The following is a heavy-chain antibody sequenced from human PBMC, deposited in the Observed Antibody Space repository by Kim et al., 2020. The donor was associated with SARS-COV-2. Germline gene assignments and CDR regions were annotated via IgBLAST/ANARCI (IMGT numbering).Heavy chain of an antibody. CDR1: GGSFSGYY. J-gene: IGHJ4*01. CDR3: ARGIQVDEYQLPSPLDY. Sequence: SETLSLTCAVYGGSFSGYYWSWIRQPPGKGLEWIGEINHSGSTNYNPSLKSRVTISVDTSKNQFSLKLSSVTAADTAVYYCARGIQVDEYQLPSPLDYWG. CDR2: INHSGST. V-gene: IGHV4-34*01. D-gene: IGHD2-2*01.